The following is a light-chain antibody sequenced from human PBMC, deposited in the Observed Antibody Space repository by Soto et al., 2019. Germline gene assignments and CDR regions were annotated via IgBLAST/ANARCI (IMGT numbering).Light chain of an antibody. CDR2: AAS. J-gene: IGKJ2*03. Sequence: DIQLTQSPSFLSASVGDRVTITCRASQGISSYLAWYQQKPWKAPKLLIYAASTLQSGVPSRFSGSGSGTEFTLTISSLQPEDFATYYCQQLNSYPRFGQGTKLEIK. CDR3: QQLNSYPR. V-gene: IGKV1-9*01. CDR1: QGISSY.